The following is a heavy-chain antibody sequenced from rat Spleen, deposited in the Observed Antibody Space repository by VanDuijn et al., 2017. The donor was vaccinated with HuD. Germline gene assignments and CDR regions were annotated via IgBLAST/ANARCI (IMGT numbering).Heavy chain of an antibody. J-gene: IGHJ2*01. CDR2: ITAGGGNT. D-gene: IGHD4-6*01. CDR1: GFTFSNYD. CDR3: ARHWGY. V-gene: IGHV5-25*01. Sequence: EVQLVESGGGLVQPGRSLKLSCAASGFTFSNYDMAWVRQAPTKGLEWIASITAGGGNTYHRDSVKGRFTISRDDVKSTLYVQRDSLRSEDTATYYCARHWGYWGQGVMVTVSS.